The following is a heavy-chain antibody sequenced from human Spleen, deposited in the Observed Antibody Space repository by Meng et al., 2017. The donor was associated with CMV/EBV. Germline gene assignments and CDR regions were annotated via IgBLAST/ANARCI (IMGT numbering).Heavy chain of an antibody. D-gene: IGHD2-2*01. Sequence: GESLKISCAASGFTFSSYAMHWVRQAPGKGLEWVAVISYDGSNKYYADSVKGRFTISRDNSKNTLYLQMNSLRAEDTAVYYCARELPAAPHYYYGMDVWGQGTTVTVSS. V-gene: IGHV3-30-3*01. CDR2: ISYDGSNK. CDR3: ARELPAAPHYYYGMDV. J-gene: IGHJ6*02. CDR1: GFTFSSYA.